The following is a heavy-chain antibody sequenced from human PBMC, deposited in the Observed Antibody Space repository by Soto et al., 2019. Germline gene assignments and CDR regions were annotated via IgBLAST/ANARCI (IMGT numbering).Heavy chain of an antibody. D-gene: IGHD3-3*01. V-gene: IGHV4-31*03. CDR1: VGSISSGGYY. CDR3: ARDSYYDFWSGGVPPTTSSGMDV. CDR2: IYYSGST. J-gene: IGHJ6*02. Sequence: SLTCTVSVGSISSGGYYWSWIRQHPGKGLEWIGYIYYSGSTYYNPSLKSRVTISVDTSKNQFSLKLSSVTAADTAVYYCARDSYYDFWSGGVPPTTSSGMDVWGQGTTVTVSS.